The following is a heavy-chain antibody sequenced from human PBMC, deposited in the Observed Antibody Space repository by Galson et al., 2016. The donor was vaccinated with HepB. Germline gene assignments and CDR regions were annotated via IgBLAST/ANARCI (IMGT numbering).Heavy chain of an antibody. CDR3: ARFIASHWNDYYYYGMDV. V-gene: IGHV3-30-3*01. Sequence: SLRLSCADSGFIFRSYAMNWVRQAPGKGLEWLAVISNDGSNKYFADSVKGRFTISRDNSKNTLYLQMNSLRAEDTAVYYCARFIASHWNDYYYYGMDVWGKGTTVTVSS. J-gene: IGHJ6*04. D-gene: IGHD1-1*01. CDR1: GFIFRSYA. CDR2: ISNDGSNK.